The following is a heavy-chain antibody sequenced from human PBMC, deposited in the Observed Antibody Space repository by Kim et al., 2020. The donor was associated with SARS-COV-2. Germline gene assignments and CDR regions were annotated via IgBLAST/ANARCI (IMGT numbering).Heavy chain of an antibody. D-gene: IGHD3-10*01. CDR3: ARGRGRDYGSGRYYYYGMDV. CDR2: INHSGST. CDR1: GGSFSGYY. J-gene: IGHJ6*01. Sequence: SETLSLTCAVYGGSFSGYYWSWIRQPPGKGLEWIGEINHSGSTNYNPSLKSRVTISVDTAKNQFSLKLSSVTAADTAVYYCARGRGRDYGSGRYYYYGMDVWGQGTTVTVSS. V-gene: IGHV4-34*01.